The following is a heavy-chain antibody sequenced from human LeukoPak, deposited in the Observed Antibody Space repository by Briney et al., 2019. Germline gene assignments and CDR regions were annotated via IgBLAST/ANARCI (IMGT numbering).Heavy chain of an antibody. J-gene: IGHJ4*02. D-gene: IGHD6-13*01. Sequence: KPSETLSLTCAVYGGSFSGYYWSWIRQPPGKGLEWIGEINHSGSTNYNPSLKSRVTISVDTSKNQFSLKLSSVTAADTAVYYCARAYEGSSWPFDYWGQGTLVTVSS. CDR2: INHSGST. V-gene: IGHV4-34*01. CDR1: GGSFSGYY. CDR3: ARAYEGSSWPFDY.